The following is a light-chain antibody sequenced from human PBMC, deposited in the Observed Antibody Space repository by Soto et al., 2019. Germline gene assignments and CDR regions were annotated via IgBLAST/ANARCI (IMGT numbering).Light chain of an antibody. CDR1: SSDVGAYNY. Sequence: QSALTQPHSVSGSPGQSVTISCTGTSSDVGAYNYVSWYQQHPGKAPKLMIYDVSKRPSGVPDRFSGSKSGNTASLTISGLQAEDEADYYCCSDAGSYVFGTGTKVTVL. CDR3: CSDAGSYV. J-gene: IGLJ1*01. CDR2: DVS. V-gene: IGLV2-11*01.